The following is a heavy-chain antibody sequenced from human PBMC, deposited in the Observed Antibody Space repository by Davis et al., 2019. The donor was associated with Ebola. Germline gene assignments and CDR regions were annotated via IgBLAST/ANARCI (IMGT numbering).Heavy chain of an antibody. CDR3: ARGARYRSAWYDY. D-gene: IGHD6-19*01. CDR2: IYYSGST. J-gene: IGHJ4*02. CDR1: GGSISSSSCY. V-gene: IGHV4-39*07. Sequence: SETLSLTCTVSGGSISSSSCYWGWIRQPPVKGLEWIGSIYYSGSTHYNPSLKSRVTISVYTSDNQFSLNLISVTAADTAVYYCARGARYRSAWYDYWGQGTLVFVSS.